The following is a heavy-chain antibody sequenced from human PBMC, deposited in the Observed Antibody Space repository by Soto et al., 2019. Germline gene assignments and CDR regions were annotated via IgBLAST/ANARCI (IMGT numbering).Heavy chain of an antibody. CDR2: IYPGDSDT. CDR3: ARQVVLRYFDWLSHTSEFDY. Sequence: GESLKISCQGSGYSFTSYWIGWVRQMPGKGLEWMGIIYPGDSDTRYSPSFQGQVTISADKSISTAYLQWSSLKASDTAMYYCARQVVLRYFDWLSHTSEFDYWGQGTLVTVSS. V-gene: IGHV5-51*01. CDR1: GYSFTSYW. D-gene: IGHD3-9*01. J-gene: IGHJ4*02.